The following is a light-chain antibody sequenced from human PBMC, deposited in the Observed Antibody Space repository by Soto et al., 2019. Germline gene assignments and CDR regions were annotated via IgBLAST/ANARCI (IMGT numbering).Light chain of an antibody. CDR1: QSVSSY. J-gene: IGKJ4*01. V-gene: IGKV3-11*01. CDR3: QQRSNWPST. CDR2: DAS. Sequence: EIVLTQSPATLSLSPGERAALSCRASQSVSSYLAWYQQKPGQAPRLLIYDASTSATGIPARFSGSGSGTDFTLTISSLEPEDFAVYYFQQRSNWPSTFGGGTKVEIK.